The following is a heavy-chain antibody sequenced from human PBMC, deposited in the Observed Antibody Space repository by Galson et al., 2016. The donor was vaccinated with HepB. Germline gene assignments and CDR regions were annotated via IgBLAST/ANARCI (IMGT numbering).Heavy chain of an antibody. D-gene: IGHD3-3*01. CDR1: GFSFSNYA. Sequence: SLRLSCAASGFSFSNYAMHWVRQAPGKGLECVAIVSYDGRYKYYADSVKGRFTISRDNSKNTLYLQMNSLRADDTALYYCARVQTLVTIFGDYGRDGWGQETTVTVSS. CDR3: ARVQTLVTIFGDYGRDG. CDR2: VSYDGRYK. J-gene: IGHJ6*02. V-gene: IGHV3-30*04.